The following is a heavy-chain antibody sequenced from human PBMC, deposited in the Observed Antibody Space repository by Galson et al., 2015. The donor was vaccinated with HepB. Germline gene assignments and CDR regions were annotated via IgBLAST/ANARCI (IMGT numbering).Heavy chain of an antibody. CDR3: SRFDYYFGLDV. CDR1: GYKFTNYN. J-gene: IGHJ6*02. Sequence: SVTVSCKASGYKFTNYNIHWIRQAPGQGLEWMARINPRGGDTTFSQTFRDRVTVTSETSTSTVYMGMNSLTSEDAAVYYCSRFDYYFGLDVWGQGTTVIVSS. CDR2: INPRGGDT. V-gene: IGHV1-46*03.